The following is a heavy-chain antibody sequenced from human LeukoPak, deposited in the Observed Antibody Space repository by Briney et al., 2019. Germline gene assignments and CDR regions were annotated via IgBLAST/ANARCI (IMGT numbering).Heavy chain of an antibody. CDR2: ISTCSSYI. Sequence: GGSLSLSCAASGFTLSNYNVNWVRQSPWKGLEWVSSISTCSSYIYYAHSVKGRFTISRDYAKNSLYLQMNSLRVEYTAVYYCARDGITGFDYWGQGTLVTVSS. D-gene: IGHD1-20*01. J-gene: IGHJ4*02. CDR3: ARDGITGFDY. V-gene: IGHV3-21*01. CDR1: GFTLSNYN.